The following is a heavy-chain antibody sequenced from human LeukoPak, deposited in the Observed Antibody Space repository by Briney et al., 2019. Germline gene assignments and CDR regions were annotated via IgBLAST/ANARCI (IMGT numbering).Heavy chain of an antibody. CDR3: AKDTAMVTYRGYYYYGMDV. V-gene: IGHV3-33*06. CDR2: IWYDGSNK. J-gene: IGHJ6*04. Sequence: GGSLRLSCAASGFTFSSYGMHRVRQAPGKGLEWVAVIWYDGSNKYYADSVKGRFTISRDNSKNTLYLQMNSLRAEDTAVYYCAKDTAMVTYRGYYYYGMDVWGKGTTVTVSS. CDR1: GFTFSSYG. D-gene: IGHD5-18*01.